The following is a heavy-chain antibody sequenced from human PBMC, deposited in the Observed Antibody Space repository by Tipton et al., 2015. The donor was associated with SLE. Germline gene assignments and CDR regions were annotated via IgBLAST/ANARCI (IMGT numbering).Heavy chain of an antibody. V-gene: IGHV3-74*01. CDR3: VKDARTYVNFDYYYDV. J-gene: IGHJ2*01. Sequence: SLRLSCAASGFTFSDHYMHWVRQVPGKGLVWVSRINGDGRSTSHADSVKGRFTISRDNAKNTVFLQMNSLRADEDTAVYYCVKDARTYVNFDYYYDVWGRGTLVTVSS. D-gene: IGHD5-12*01. CDR1: GFTFSDHY. CDR2: INGDGRST.